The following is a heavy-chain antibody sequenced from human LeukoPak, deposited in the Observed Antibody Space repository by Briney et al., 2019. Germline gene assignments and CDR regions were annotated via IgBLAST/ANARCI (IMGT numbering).Heavy chain of an antibody. V-gene: IGHV3-48*03. CDR2: ISSSGSTI. Sequence: PGGSLRLSCAASGFTFSSYEMNWVRQAPGKGLEWVSYISSSGSTIYYADSVKGRFTISRDNAKNSLYLQMNSLRAEDTAVYYCARDLPVYYYRSRSYSGYYGMDVWGKGTTVTVSS. J-gene: IGHJ6*04. CDR3: ARDLPVYYYRSRSYSGYYGMDV. CDR1: GFTFSSYE. D-gene: IGHD3-10*01.